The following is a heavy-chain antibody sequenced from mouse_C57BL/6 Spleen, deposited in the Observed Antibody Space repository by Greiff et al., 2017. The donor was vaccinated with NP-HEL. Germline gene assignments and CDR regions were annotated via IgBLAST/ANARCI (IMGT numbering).Heavy chain of an antibody. D-gene: IGHD1-1*01. V-gene: IGHV5-9-1*02. CDR1: GFTFSSYA. CDR3: TRGLYYGSPYWYFDV. Sequence: EVQVVESGEGLVKPGGSLKLSCAASGFTFSSYAMSWVRQTPEKRLEWVAYISSGGDYIDYADTGKGRFTISRDNARTTLYLQMSSLKSEDTAMYYCTRGLYYGSPYWYFDVWGTGTTVTVSS. J-gene: IGHJ1*03. CDR2: ISSGGDYI.